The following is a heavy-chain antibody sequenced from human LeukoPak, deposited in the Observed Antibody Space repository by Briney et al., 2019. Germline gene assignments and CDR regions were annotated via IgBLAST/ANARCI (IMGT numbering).Heavy chain of an antibody. D-gene: IGHD2/OR15-2a*01. CDR2: ISYDGSNK. J-gene: IGHJ4*02. CDR3: AKRATLTDFDY. Sequence: PGGSLRLSCAASGLTFSSYGMHWVRQAPGKGLEWVAVISYDGSNKYYADSVKGRFTISRDNSKNTLYLQMNSLRAEDTAVYYCAKRATLTDFDYWGQGTLVTVSS. CDR1: GLTFSSYG. V-gene: IGHV3-30*18.